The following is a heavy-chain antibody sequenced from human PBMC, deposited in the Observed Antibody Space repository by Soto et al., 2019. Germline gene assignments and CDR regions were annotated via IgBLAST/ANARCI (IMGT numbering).Heavy chain of an antibody. J-gene: IGHJ6*03. CDR3: AKDTGRKYYYYMDV. Sequence: EVQLLESGGGLVQPGGSLRLSCAASGFTFGNYAMTWVRQAPGKGLEWVSGISGNSGTIGYADSVKGRFTIARDNAKNPLHQQMDSLSAEDTVLYYCAKDTGRKYYYYMDVWGKGTTVTVSS. CDR1: GFTFGNYA. V-gene: IGHV3-9*01. CDR2: ISGNSGTI.